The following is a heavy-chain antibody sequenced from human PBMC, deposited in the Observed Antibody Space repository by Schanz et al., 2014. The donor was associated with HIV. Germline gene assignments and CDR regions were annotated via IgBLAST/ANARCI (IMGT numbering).Heavy chain of an antibody. CDR1: GFTFSSYG. CDR2: LWHDGTNK. V-gene: IGHV3-33*01. CDR3: ARTSRIVIPDRDPRLSYLYGMDV. D-gene: IGHD1-26*01. J-gene: IGHJ6*02. Sequence: QVQLVESGGGVVQPGRSLRLSCAASGFTFSSYGMHWVRQAPGKGLEWGAVLWHDGTNKYYVDSVKDRFTISRDNSKNTLYLQMNGLRADDTAVYYCARTSRIVIPDRDPRLSYLYGMDVWGQGTTVTVSS.